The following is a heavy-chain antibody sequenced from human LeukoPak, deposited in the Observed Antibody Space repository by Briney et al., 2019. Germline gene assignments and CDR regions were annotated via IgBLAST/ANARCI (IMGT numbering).Heavy chain of an antibody. V-gene: IGHV3-66*02. CDR2: IYSGGST. CDR3: ARDRSGYYPYYFDY. Sequence: EGSLRLSCAASGFTVSSNYMSWVRQAPGKGLEWVSVIYSGGSTYYADSVKGRFTISRDNSKNTLYLQMNSLRAEDTAVYYCARDRSGYYPYYFDYWGQGTLVTVSS. D-gene: IGHD3-22*01. CDR1: GFTVSSNY. J-gene: IGHJ4*02.